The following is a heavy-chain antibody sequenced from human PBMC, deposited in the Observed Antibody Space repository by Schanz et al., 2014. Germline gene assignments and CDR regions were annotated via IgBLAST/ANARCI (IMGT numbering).Heavy chain of an antibody. V-gene: IGHV3-23*01. CDR2: ISGGGGTT. CDR1: EFTFSTDA. J-gene: IGHJ5*02. D-gene: IGHD1-1*01. Sequence: DVQLLESGGGLVQPGGSLRLSCAASEFTFSTDAMSWVRQAPGKGLEWVSAISGGGGTTYYADSVKGRFTISRDNAKNTLYLQMNTLRAEDTAVYYCARGRVLESWGQGTLVTVSS. CDR3: ARGRVLES.